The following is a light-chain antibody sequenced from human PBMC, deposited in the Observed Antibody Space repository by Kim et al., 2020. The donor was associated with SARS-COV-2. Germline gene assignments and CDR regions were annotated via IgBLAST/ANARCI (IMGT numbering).Light chain of an antibody. Sequence: SVAQGQAAMIACRGTFIGSKNVHWYQLKPGQAPVVVIYRDSNRPSGIHERFSGSNSGSTATLTISRAQDGDEADYFCQVWDSSTAVFGGGTQLTVL. CDR1: FIGSKN. CDR3: QVWDSSTAV. J-gene: IGLJ3*02. V-gene: IGLV3-9*01. CDR2: RDS.